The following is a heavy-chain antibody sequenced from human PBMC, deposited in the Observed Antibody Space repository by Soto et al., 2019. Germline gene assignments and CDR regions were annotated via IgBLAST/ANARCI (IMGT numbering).Heavy chain of an antibody. D-gene: IGHD3-10*01. Sequence: SETLSLTCTVSGGSISSYYWSWIRQPPGKGLEWIGYIYYSGSTNYNPSLKSRVTISVDTSKNQFSLKLSSVTAADTAVYYCARVRYYGSGSYYNISPSTNLGAYGMDVWGQGTTVTVSS. J-gene: IGHJ6*02. CDR1: GGSISSYY. CDR2: IYYSGST. V-gene: IGHV4-59*01. CDR3: ARVRYYGSGSYYNISPSTNLGAYGMDV.